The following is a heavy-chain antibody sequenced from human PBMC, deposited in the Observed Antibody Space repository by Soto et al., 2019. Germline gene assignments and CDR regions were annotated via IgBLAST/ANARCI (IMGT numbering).Heavy chain of an antibody. Sequence: EVQLLESGGGLVQPGGSLRLSCAVSGFTFGNYAMSWVRQAPGKGLEWVSAISGGGGSTYYADSVKGRSTISRDNSKDTLYLQMNSLRADDTALYYCAKSPGDFWSGYYVYLDYWGQGTLVTVSS. CDR1: GFTFGNYA. CDR3: AKSPGDFWSGYYVYLDY. D-gene: IGHD3-3*01. CDR2: ISGGGGST. V-gene: IGHV3-23*01. J-gene: IGHJ4*02.